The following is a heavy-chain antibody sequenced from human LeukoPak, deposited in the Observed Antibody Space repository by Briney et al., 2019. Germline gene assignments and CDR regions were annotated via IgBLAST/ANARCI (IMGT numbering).Heavy chain of an antibody. CDR3: ARGRGSGHKENWFDP. D-gene: IGHD6-19*01. V-gene: IGHV1-8*01. CDR1: GYTFNTYD. J-gene: IGHJ5*02. Sequence: ASVNVSCQASGYTFNTYDINWLRQATGQGLEWMGWMNPNSGNTGYAQKFQGRVTMTRNTSISTAYMELSSLRSEDTAVYYCARGRGSGHKENWFDPWGQGTLVTVSS. CDR2: MNPNSGNT.